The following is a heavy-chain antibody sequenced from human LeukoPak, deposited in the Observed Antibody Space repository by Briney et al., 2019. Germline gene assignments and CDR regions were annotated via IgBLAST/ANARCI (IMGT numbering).Heavy chain of an antibody. CDR1: GYSISSGFY. Sequence: PSETLSLTCTVSGYSISSGFYWGWIRQPPGKGLEWIGNIYHSGSTYYNPSLKSRVTISVDTSKNQFSLKLISVTAADTAVYFCASTYSLYDAFDIWGQGTMVTVPS. D-gene: IGHD1-26*01. J-gene: IGHJ3*02. V-gene: IGHV4-38-2*02. CDR3: ASTYSLYDAFDI. CDR2: IYHSGST.